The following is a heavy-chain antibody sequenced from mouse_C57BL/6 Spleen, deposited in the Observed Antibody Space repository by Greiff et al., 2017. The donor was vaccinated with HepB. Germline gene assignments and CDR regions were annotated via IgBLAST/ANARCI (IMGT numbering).Heavy chain of an antibody. D-gene: IGHD2-4*01. CDR2: ISNGGGST. V-gene: IGHV5-12*01. J-gene: IGHJ3*01. CDR3: ARHQDDYSSWFAY. Sequence: EVKLVESGGGLVQPGGSLKLSCAASGFTFSDYYMYWVRQTPEKRLEWVAYISNGGGSTYYPDTVKGRFTISRDNAKNTLYLQMSRLKSEDTAMYYCARHQDDYSSWFAYWGQGTLVTVSA. CDR1: GFTFSDYY.